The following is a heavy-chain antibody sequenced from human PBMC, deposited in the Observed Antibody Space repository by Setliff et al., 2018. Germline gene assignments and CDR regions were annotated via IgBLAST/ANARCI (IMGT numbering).Heavy chain of an antibody. D-gene: IGHD1-1*01. Sequence: SETLSLTCTVSGGSISSYYWSWIRQPAGKGLEWIGHIYTSGSTNYNPSLKSRVTISVDTSKNQFSLKLSSVTAADTAVYYCARDLQLSSWFDPWGQGTLVTVSS. J-gene: IGHJ5*02. CDR2: IYTSGST. V-gene: IGHV4-4*07. CDR3: ARDLQLSSWFDP. CDR1: GGSISSYY.